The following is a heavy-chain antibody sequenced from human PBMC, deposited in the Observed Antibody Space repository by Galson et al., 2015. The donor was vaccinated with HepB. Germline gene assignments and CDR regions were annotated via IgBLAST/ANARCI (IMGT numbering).Heavy chain of an antibody. J-gene: IGHJ3*01. Sequence: SVKVSCKASGYRFSNFGISWLRQAPGQGPEWIGWISGDNGDTTFEQRMQGRVTMTADTSTNTAYMDLKSLRSDDTAVYYCARDDRRGSNARALDVWGQGTMVTVSS. CDR1: GYRFSNFG. D-gene: IGHD1-26*01. CDR2: ISGDNGDT. CDR3: ARDDRRGSNARALDV. V-gene: IGHV1-18*01.